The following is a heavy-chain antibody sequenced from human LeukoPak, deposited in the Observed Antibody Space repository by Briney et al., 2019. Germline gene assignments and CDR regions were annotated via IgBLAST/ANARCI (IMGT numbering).Heavy chain of an antibody. D-gene: IGHD3-3*02. CDR2: IYHSGST. CDR3: ARVSPTRYYFDY. V-gene: IGHV4-4*02. Sequence: SGTLSLTCAVSGGSISSSNWWSWVRQPPGKGLEGIGEIYHSGSTNYNPSLKSRVTISVDTSKNQFSLKLSSVTAADTAVYYCARVSPTRYYFDYWGQGTLVTVSS. CDR1: GGSISSSNW. J-gene: IGHJ4*02.